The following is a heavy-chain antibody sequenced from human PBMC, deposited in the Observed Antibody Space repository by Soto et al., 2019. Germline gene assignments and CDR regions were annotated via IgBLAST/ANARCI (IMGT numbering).Heavy chain of an antibody. Sequence: PGVSLRLSCAASGFTFSSYDMHWVRQATGKGLEWVSAIGTAGDTYYPGSVKGRFTISRENAKNSLYLQMNSLRAGDTAVYYCARSCSGGSCYLDAFDIWGKGTMVTVSS. CDR3: ARSCSGGSCYLDAFDI. D-gene: IGHD2-15*01. V-gene: IGHV3-13*01. CDR2: IGTAGDT. J-gene: IGHJ3*02. CDR1: GFTFSSYD.